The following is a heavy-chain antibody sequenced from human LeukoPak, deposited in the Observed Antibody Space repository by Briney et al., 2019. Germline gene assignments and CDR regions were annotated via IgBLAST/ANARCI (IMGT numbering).Heavy chain of an antibody. D-gene: IGHD1-26*01. CDR1: GGSISSYY. J-gene: IGHJ4*02. V-gene: IGHV4-59*08. CDR2: ICYSGST. Sequence: KSSETLSLTCTVSGGSISSYYWSWIRQPPGKGLEWIGYICYSGSTNYNPSLKSRVTISVDTSKNQFSLKLSSVTAADTAVYYCARASGSYDLFDYWGQGTLVTVSS. CDR3: ARASGSYDLFDY.